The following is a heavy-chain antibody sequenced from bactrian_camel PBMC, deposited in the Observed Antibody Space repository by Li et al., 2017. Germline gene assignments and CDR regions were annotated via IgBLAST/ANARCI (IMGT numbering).Heavy chain of an antibody. V-gene: IGHV3S1*01. CDR1: GTTYGRNC. CDR2: IYTGGGDT. CDR3: AVTPRWRCTPRATASLYNF. D-gene: IGHD1*01. Sequence: HVQLVESGGGSVQTGGSLRLSCVTSGTTYGRNCMAWFRQAPGKEREAVATIYTGGGDTAYADSVKGRFTISQDSAENTLYLTMNNLKPEDTSMYYCAVTPRWRCTPRATASLYNFWGQGTQVTVS. J-gene: IGHJ4*01.